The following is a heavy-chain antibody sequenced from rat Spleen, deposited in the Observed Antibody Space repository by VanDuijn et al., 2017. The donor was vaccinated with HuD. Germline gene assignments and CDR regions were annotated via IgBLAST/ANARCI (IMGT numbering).Heavy chain of an antibody. V-gene: IGHV5-29*01. CDR3: ARSLNRYNYAY. D-gene: IGHD1-5*01. Sequence: EVQLVESDGGLVQPGRSLKLSCAASGFTFSDYYMAWVRQAPTKGLEWVATITYDGSSTYYRDSVKGRFTISRDNAKSTLYLQMDSLRSEDTATYYCARSLNRYNYAYWGQGVMVTVSS. CDR1: GFTFSDYY. J-gene: IGHJ2*01. CDR2: ITYDGSST.